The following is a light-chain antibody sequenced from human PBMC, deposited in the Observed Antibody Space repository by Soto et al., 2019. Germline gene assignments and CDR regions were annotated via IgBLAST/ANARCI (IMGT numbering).Light chain of an antibody. Sequence: DIQITPYPSSVSASVGYRVTITCLASQRISSWLAWYQQKPGKAPKLLIYAASSLQSGVPSRFSGSGSGTDFTLTISSLQPEDFATYYCEQANSFPWPFCQVTKV. CDR2: AAS. J-gene: IGKJ1*01. V-gene: IGKV1-12*01. CDR3: EQANSFPWP. CDR1: QRISSW.